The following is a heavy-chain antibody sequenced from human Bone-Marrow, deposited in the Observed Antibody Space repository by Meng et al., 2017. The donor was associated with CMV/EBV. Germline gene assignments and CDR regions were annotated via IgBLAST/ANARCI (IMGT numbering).Heavy chain of an antibody. V-gene: IGHV3-74*01. D-gene: IGHD4/OR15-4a*01. CDR2: INSDGSST. J-gene: IGHJ4*02. Sequence: GESLKISCAASGFTFSSYWMHWVRQAPGKGLVWVSRINSDGSSTSYADSVKGRFTISRDNAKNTLYLQMNSLRAEDTAVYYCATSRLRAGADRETDFWGPGALVTVSS. CDR1: GFTFSSYW. CDR3: ATSRLRAGADRETDF.